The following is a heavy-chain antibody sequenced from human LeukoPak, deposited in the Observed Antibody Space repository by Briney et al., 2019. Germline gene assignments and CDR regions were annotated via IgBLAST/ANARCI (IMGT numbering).Heavy chain of an antibody. CDR3: ASRSDAFDV. CDR2: ISGSAANT. CDR1: GFTFSDYY. V-gene: IGHV3-23*01. J-gene: IGHJ3*01. Sequence: GGSLRLSCAASGFTFSDYYMSWIRQAPGKGLEWVSAISGSAANTYYAVSVKGRFTISRDNSKNMVYLQMNGLRGEDTALYYCASRSDAFDVWGQGTMVTVSS.